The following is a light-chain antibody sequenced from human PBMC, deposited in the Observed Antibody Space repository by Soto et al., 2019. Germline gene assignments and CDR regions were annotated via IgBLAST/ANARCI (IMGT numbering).Light chain of an antibody. V-gene: IGKV3-15*01. Sequence: EIVMTQSPATLSLSPGEGVTLSCRASQSVSSNLAWYQHKPGQAPRLLIYGASTRATGIPARFSGSGSGTEFTLTVSSLQSEDFAVYYCQQYNNLPLYTFGQGTKLEIK. J-gene: IGKJ2*01. CDR3: QQYNNLPLYT. CDR2: GAS. CDR1: QSVSSN.